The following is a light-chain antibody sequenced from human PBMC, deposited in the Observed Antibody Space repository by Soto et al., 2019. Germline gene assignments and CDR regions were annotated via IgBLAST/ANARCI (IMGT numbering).Light chain of an antibody. CDR3: RPGGPGIVV. V-gene: IGLV4-69*01. J-gene: IGLJ2*01. Sequence: QPVLTQSPSASASLGASVKLTCTLSSGHSSYAIAWHQQQPEKGPRYLMKLNSDGSHSKGDGIPDRFSGSSSGAERYLTIPCHRSEEEADYSCRPGGPGIVVFGGGTKLPAL. CDR2: LNSDGSH. CDR1: SGHSSYA.